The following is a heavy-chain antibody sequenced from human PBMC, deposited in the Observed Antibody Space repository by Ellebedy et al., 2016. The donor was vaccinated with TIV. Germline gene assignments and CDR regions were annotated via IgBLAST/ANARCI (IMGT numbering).Heavy chain of an antibody. D-gene: IGHD3-9*01. Sequence: MPSETLSLTCTVSGGSISSYYWSRIRQPPGKGLEWIGYIYYSGSTNYNPSLKSRVTISVDTSKNQFSLKLSSVTAADTAVYYCARNSPAYDILTGYYGGWFDPWGQGTLVTVSS. CDR2: IYYSGST. J-gene: IGHJ5*02. CDR1: GGSISSYY. CDR3: ARNSPAYDILTGYYGGWFDP. V-gene: IGHV4-59*08.